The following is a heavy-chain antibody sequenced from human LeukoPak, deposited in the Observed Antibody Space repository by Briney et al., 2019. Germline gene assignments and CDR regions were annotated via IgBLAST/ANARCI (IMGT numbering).Heavy chain of an antibody. CDR1: GFTFSNAW. Sequence: GGSLRLSCAASGFTFSNAWMSWVRQAPGKGVEWVGRIKSKTDGETTDYAAPGKGRFTISRDDSKHTLHLQMNSLKTEDTAVYYCTTAAVYWGQGTLVTVSS. CDR3: TTAAVY. J-gene: IGHJ4*02. V-gene: IGHV3-15*01. D-gene: IGHD6-13*01. CDR2: IKSKTDGETT.